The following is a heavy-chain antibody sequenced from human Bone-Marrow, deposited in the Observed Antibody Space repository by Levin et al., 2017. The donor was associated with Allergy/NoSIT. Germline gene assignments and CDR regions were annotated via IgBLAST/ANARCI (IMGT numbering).Heavy chain of an antibody. D-gene: IGHD3-10*01. J-gene: IGHJ6*03. V-gene: IGHV4-34*01. CDR3: ARSVRRQGFRELSLPWGYYYYYMDV. CDR1: GGSFSGYY. Sequence: PSETLSLTCAVYGGSFSGYYWSWIRQPPGKGLEWIGEINHSGSTNYNPSLKSRVTISVDTSKNQFSLKLSSVTAADTAVYYCARSVRRQGFRELSLPWGYYYYYMDVWGKGTTVTVSS. CDR2: INHSGST.